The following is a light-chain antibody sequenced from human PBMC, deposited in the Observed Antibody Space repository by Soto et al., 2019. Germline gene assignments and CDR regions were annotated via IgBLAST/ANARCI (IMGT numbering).Light chain of an antibody. J-gene: IGKJ2*01. V-gene: IGKV1-27*01. CDR2: AAS. CDR3: QNYKSAPNT. CDR1: QDISNY. Sequence: DIQMTQSPSSLSASVGDRITITCRASQDISNYLAWYQQKPGKVPKVLIYAASTLQTGVQSRFSGSRSGTVFTLTINSLQPEDVATYYCQNYKSAPNTFGRGTRLEIK.